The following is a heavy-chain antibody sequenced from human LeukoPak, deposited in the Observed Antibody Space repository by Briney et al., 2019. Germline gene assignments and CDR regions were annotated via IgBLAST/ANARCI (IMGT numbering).Heavy chain of an antibody. D-gene: IGHD3-22*01. CDR2: IKQDGSEK. Sequence: GGSLRLSCAASGFTFSSYWMSWVRQAPGKGLEWVANIKQDGSEKYYVDSVKGRFTISRDNAKNSLYLQMNSLRAEDTAVYYFAGLDYFDRRGYYFDYWGQRTLVTASS. CDR1: GFTFSSYW. CDR3: AGLDYFDRRGYYFDY. V-gene: IGHV3-7*01. J-gene: IGHJ4*02.